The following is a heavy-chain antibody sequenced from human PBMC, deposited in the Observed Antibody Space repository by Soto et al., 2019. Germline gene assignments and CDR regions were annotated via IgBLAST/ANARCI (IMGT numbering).Heavy chain of an antibody. V-gene: IGHV1-2*04. CDR2: VDPNGGGS. CDR1: GYSFTDYK. D-gene: IGHD4-17*01. CDR3: ATWVDYGDFEGFDF. J-gene: IGHJ4*02. Sequence: QGQLLQSGAEVKKPGASVKVSCKTSGYSFTDYKLHWVRQAPGQGLEWMGWVDPNGGGSNSAQKFQGSVTMTWDTSSTTAYLDLTRLTTNDTATYFCATWVDYGDFEGFDFWGQGTLVTVSS.